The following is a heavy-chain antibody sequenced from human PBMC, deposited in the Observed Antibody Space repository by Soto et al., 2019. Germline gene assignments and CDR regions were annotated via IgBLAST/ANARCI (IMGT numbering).Heavy chain of an antibody. J-gene: IGHJ4*01. CDR1: GFTFSDHY. CDR3: TTDSHFTMKLVRFDY. CDR2: IRKKSKIDGGTT. D-gene: IGHD3-22*01. V-gene: IGHV3-15*01. Sequence: GGSLRLSCAASGFTFSDHYMDWVRQAPGRGLEWVGRIRKKSKIDGGTTDFAAPVKGRFAISRDDSRNMVYFQMNSLEIEDTAVYYCTTDSHFTMKLVRFDYWGLGTLVTVSS.